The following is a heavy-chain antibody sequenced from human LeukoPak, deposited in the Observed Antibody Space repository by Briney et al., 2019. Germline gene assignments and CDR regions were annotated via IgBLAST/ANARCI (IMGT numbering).Heavy chain of an antibody. CDR2: IIPILGIA. CDR1: GGTFSSYA. V-gene: IGHV1-69*10. Sequence: ASVKVSCKASGGTFSSYAISWVRQAPGQGLEWMGGIIPILGIANYAQKFQGRVTITADKSTSTAYMELSSLRSEDTAVYYCAKDYDSSGYYGYWGQGTLVTVSS. CDR3: AKDYDSSGYYGY. D-gene: IGHD3-22*01. J-gene: IGHJ4*02.